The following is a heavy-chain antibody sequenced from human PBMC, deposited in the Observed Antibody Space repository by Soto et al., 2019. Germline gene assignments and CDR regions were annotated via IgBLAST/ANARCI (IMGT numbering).Heavy chain of an antibody. J-gene: IGHJ6*02. Sequence: PGESLKISCKGSGYSFTSYWISWVRQMPGKGLEWMGRIDPSDSYTNYSPSFQGHVTISADKSISTAYLQWSSLKASDTAMYYCARQEVVATKDYYYYGMDVWGQGTTVTVS. CDR1: GYSFTSYW. CDR2: IDPSDSYT. V-gene: IGHV5-10-1*01. D-gene: IGHD5-12*01. CDR3: ARQEVVATKDYYYYGMDV.